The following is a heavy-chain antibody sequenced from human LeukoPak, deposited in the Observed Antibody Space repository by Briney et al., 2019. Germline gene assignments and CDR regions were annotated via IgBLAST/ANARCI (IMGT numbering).Heavy chain of an antibody. CDR3: ATPFLRGASSPDYYYGSGSYRF. J-gene: IGHJ4*02. Sequence: ASVKVSCKASGYTFSGYYLHWVRQAPGQGLEWMGWINPNSGGTNSAQKFQGRVTMTEDTSTDTAYMELSSLRSEDTAVYYCATPFLRGASSPDYYYGSGSYRFWGQGTLVTVSS. V-gene: IGHV1-2*02. CDR1: GYTFSGYY. CDR2: INPNSGGT. D-gene: IGHD3-10*01.